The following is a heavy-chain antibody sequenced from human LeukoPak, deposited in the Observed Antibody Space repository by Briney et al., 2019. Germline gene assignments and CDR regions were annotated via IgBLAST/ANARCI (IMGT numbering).Heavy chain of an antibody. J-gene: IGHJ6*03. CDR2: IYYSGST. D-gene: IGHD3-10*01. Sequence: SETLSLTCTVSGGSLSSSSYYWGWIRQPPGTGLEWLGSIYYSGSTYYNPSLKSRVTISVDTSKNQFSLKLSSVTAADTAVYYCARSPGRYYYYMDVWGKGTTVTISS. V-gene: IGHV4-39*07. CDR3: ARSPGRYYYYMDV. CDR1: GGSLSSSSYY.